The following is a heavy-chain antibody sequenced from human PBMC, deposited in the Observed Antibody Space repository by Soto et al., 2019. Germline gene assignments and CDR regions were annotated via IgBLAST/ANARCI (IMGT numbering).Heavy chain of an antibody. Sequence: QVQLVESGGGVVQPGRSLRLSCAASGFTFSSYGMHWVRQAPGKGLEGGAVIWYDGSNKYYADSVKGRFTISRDNSKNTRHLQMNSLRVEDTAVYYCARDRYSSGWYDLDYWGQGTLVTVSS. D-gene: IGHD6-19*01. CDR1: GFTFSSYG. CDR2: IWYDGSNK. J-gene: IGHJ4*02. CDR3: ARDRYSSGWYDLDY. V-gene: IGHV3-33*01.